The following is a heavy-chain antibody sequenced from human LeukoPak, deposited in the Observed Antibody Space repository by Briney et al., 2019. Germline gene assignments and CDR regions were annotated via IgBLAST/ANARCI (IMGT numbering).Heavy chain of an antibody. V-gene: IGHV4-4*07. Sequence: PSATLPLTCPVSGGSISTYYWSWIRPPAGKGLEWIGRINTSGSTHYNPSLKSRITITVATTSNQFPLKLSSVTAADTAVYYCTRGPTNGATYFDSWGQGTLVTVSS. D-gene: IGHD7-27*01. CDR1: GGSISTYY. CDR3: TRGPTNGATYFDS. CDR2: INTSGST. J-gene: IGHJ4*02.